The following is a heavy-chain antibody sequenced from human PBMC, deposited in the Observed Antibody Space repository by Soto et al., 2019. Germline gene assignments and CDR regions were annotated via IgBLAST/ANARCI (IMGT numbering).Heavy chain of an antibody. CDR1: GFTFSSYA. J-gene: IGHJ6*02. Sequence: GGSLRLSCAASGFTFSSYAMSWVRQAPGKGLEWVSAISGSGGSTYYADSVKGRFTISRDNSKNTLYLQMNSLRAEDTAVYYCAKDLNWDNYYYYYGMDVWGQGTTVTVSS. V-gene: IGHV3-23*01. CDR2: ISGSGGST. D-gene: IGHD7-27*01. CDR3: AKDLNWDNYYYYYGMDV.